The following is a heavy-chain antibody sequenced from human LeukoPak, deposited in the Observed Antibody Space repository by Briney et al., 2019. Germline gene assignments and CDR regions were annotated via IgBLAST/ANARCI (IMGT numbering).Heavy chain of an antibody. Sequence: GASVKVSCKASGYTFPSYAMHWVRQAPGQRLEWLGWINAGNGNTKYSQKFQGRVTITRDTSASTAYMELSSLRSEDTAVYYCARAKIGTYYDYVWGSYRSYGMDVWGQGTTVTVSS. J-gene: IGHJ6*02. CDR3: ARAKIGTYYDYVWGSYRSYGMDV. CDR1: GYTFPSYA. CDR2: INAGNGNT. D-gene: IGHD3-16*02. V-gene: IGHV1-3*01.